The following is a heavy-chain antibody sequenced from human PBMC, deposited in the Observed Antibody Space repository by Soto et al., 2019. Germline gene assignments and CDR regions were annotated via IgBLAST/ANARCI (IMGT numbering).Heavy chain of an antibody. V-gene: IGHV4-31*03. CDR1: GGSISSGGYY. CDR2: IHHNGGT. J-gene: IGHJ4*02. D-gene: IGHD5-12*01. CDR3: ARDRGGYGNFDY. Sequence: VQLQESGPGLVKFSQTLSLTCTVSGGSISSGGYYWNWIRQHPGKGLEWIGYIHHNGGTYGNPSLRSRATISVDTSKNQFSLKLTSVTAADTAVYYCARDRGGYGNFDYWGQGTLVTVSS.